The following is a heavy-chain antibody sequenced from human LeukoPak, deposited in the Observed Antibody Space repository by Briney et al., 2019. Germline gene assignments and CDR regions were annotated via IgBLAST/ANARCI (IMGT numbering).Heavy chain of an antibody. D-gene: IGHD5-18*01. CDR1: GGSISSSNW. CDR2: IYHSGST. J-gene: IGHJ4*02. CDR3: ASSVDTAMVGGY. Sequence: PSGTLSLTCAVSGGSISSSNWWSWVRQPPGKGLEWIGEIYHSGSTNYNPSLKSRVSMSVDTSKNQFFLKLSSVTAADTAVYYCASSVDTAMVGGYWGQGTLVTVSS. V-gene: IGHV4-4*02.